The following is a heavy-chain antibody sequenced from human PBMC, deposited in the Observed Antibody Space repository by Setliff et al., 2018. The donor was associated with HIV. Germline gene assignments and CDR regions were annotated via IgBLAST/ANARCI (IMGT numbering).Heavy chain of an antibody. V-gene: IGHV4-39*01. CDR3: VRMEATRPPRGLDH. Sequence: PSETLSLTCTVSAGFVSRSSYYWGWIRQPRGKRLEWIGTISYNGDTQYNPSFKSRVIMSVDTSKNQFSLRLISVTAADTAVYYCVRMEATRPPRGLDHWGPGTLVTVS. CDR1: AGFVSRSSYY. CDR2: ISYNGDT. D-gene: IGHD6-6*01. J-gene: IGHJ4*02.